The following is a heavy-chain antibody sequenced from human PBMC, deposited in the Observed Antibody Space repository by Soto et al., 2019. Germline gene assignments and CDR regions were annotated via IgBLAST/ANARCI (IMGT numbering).Heavy chain of an antibody. CDR1: GFTFSSYA. CDR3: ARKHYYRSGSSFDY. CDR2: ISERGGST. J-gene: IGHJ4*02. V-gene: IGHV3-23*01. D-gene: IGHD3-10*01. Sequence: EVQLLESGGGLVQPGGSLRLSCAASGFTFSSYAMSWVRQAPGKGLEWVSSISERGGSTYYADSVKGRFTISRDTSKNTLSLQMNSLRAEDTAVYYCARKHYYRSGSSFDYWGQGALVTVSS.